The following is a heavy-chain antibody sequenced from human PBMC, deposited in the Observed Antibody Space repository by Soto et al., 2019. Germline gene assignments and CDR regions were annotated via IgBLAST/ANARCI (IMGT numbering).Heavy chain of an antibody. CDR2: IKEDGSEI. D-gene: IGHD3-10*01. V-gene: IGHV3-7*04. CDR3: VRSSGWTGDY. Sequence: EVQLVESGGGLVQPGGSLRLSCVASGFTFSSYWMRWVRQVPGKGLEWVANIKEDGSEIHYVDSVKGRFTISRDNAKNSLYLQMSSLRVEDTAVYHCVRSSGWTGDYWGQGILVTVSS. J-gene: IGHJ4*02. CDR1: GFTFSSYW.